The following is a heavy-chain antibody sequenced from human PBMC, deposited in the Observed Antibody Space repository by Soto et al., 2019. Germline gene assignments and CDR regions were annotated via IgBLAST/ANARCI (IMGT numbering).Heavy chain of an antibody. CDR3: ARSIGLPPVVGYFFDY. CDR2: ISTDNSNT. D-gene: IGHD6-19*01. CDR1: GYIFSKYG. J-gene: IGHJ4*02. Sequence: QVQLVQSGAEVKKPGASVKVSCKASGYIFSKYGFTWVRQAPGQGLAWRGWISTDNSNTNYAQRFQGGVTMTTDTSTHTAYMELRNLRSDDTAVYFCARSIGLPPVVGYFFDYWGQGTLVTVSS. V-gene: IGHV1-18*01.